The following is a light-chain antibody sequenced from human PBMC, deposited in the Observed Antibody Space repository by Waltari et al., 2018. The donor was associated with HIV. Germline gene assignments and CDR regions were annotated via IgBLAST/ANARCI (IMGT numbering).Light chain of an antibody. CDR2: EVS. Sequence: QSALTQPASVSGSPGQSITIPCTGTSSDVGSYNLVSWYQQHPGKAPTLMIYEVSKRPAGLSNLFSGSKSGNTASLTVSGLQAEDEADYYCCSYAGSSTYVFGTGTKVTVL. V-gene: IGLV2-23*02. J-gene: IGLJ1*01. CDR3: CSYAGSSTYV. CDR1: SSDVGSYNL.